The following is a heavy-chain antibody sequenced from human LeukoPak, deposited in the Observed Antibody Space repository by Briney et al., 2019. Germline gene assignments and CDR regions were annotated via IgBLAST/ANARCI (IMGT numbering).Heavy chain of an antibody. J-gene: IGHJ4*02. CDR2: IFHSEST. CDR3: ARRGPRLYFPDY. CDR1: GYSISSGYY. V-gene: IGHV4-38-2*02. D-gene: IGHD2-21*02. Sequence: SETLSLTCTVSGYSISSGYYWAWIRQPPGKGLEWIGSIFHSESTYYSPSLKSRLTILMDTSKNQFSLKLTSVTAADTAVYYCARRGPRLYFPDYWGQGILVTVSS.